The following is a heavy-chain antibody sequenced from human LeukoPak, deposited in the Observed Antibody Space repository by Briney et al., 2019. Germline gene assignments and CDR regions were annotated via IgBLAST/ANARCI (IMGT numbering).Heavy chain of an antibody. CDR3: ARPAPAPYDFWSGYPPVFQH. V-gene: IGHV1-2*02. CDR1: GYTFTGYY. Sequence: ASVKVSCKASGYTFTGYYMHWVRRAPGQGLEWMGWINPNSGGTNYAQKFQGRVTMTRDTSISTAYMELSRLRSDDTAVYYCARPAPAPYDFWSGYPPVFQHWGQGTLVTVSS. J-gene: IGHJ1*01. D-gene: IGHD3-3*01. CDR2: INPNSGGT.